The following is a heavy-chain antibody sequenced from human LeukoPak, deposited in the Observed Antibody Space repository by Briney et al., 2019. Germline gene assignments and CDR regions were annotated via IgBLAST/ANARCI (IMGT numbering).Heavy chain of an antibody. CDR2: IYYSGST. V-gene: IGHV4-59*01. J-gene: IGHJ4*02. CDR1: GGSISSYY. CDR3: ARVVDTAMVFDY. D-gene: IGHD5-18*01. Sequence: SETLSLTCTVSGGSISSYYWSWIRQPPGKGLEWIGYIYYSGSTNYNPSLKSRVTISVDTSKNQFSLKLSSVTAADTAVYYCARVVDTAMVFDYRGQGTLVTVSS.